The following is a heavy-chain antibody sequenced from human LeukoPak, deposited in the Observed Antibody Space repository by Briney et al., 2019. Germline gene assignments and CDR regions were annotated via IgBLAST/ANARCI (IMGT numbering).Heavy chain of an antibody. CDR2: IYYSGST. J-gene: IGHJ6*03. D-gene: IGHD1-1*01. V-gene: IGHV4-59*01. Sequence: SETLSLTCTVSGGSISSYYWSWIRQPPGKGLEWIGYIYYSGSTNYNPSLKSRVTISVDTSKNQFSLKLRSVTAADTAVYYCARDGGKWNDDGYYHYMDVWGKGTTVTISS. CDR1: GGSISSYY. CDR3: ARDGGKWNDDGYYHYMDV.